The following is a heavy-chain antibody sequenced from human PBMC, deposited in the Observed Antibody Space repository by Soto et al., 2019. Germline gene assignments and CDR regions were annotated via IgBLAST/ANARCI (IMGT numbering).Heavy chain of an antibody. V-gene: IGHV3-48*01. CDR2: ISSSSSTI. D-gene: IGHD3-3*01. CDR3: ARDPNFWSGPNWFDP. CDR1: GFTFSSYS. Sequence: GGSLRLSCAASGFTFSSYSMNWVRQAPWKGLEWVSYISSSSSTIYYADSVKGRFTISRDNAKNSLYLQMNSLRAEDTAVYYCARDPNFWSGPNWFDPRGQGTLVTVPS. J-gene: IGHJ5*02.